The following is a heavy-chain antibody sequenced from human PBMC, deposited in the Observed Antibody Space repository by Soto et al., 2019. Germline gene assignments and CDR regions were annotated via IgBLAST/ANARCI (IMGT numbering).Heavy chain of an antibody. V-gene: IGHV4-31*03. D-gene: IGHD5-12*01. J-gene: IGHJ3*02. CDR2: IYYSGST. Sequence: PSETLSLTCTVSGGSISSGGYYWSWIRQHPGKGMEWIGYIYYSGSTYYNPSLKSRVTISVDTSKNHFSLKLSSVTAADTAVYYCARDRRLWLGQGSVDAFDIWGQGTMVTVSS. CDR1: GGSISSGGYY. CDR3: ARDRRLWLGQGSVDAFDI.